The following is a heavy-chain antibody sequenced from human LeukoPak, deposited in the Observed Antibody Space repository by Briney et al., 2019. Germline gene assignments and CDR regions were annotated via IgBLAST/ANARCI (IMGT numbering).Heavy chain of an antibody. J-gene: IGHJ4*02. CDR2: ISYDGSDK. D-gene: IGHD4-17*01. V-gene: IGHV3-30*18. CDR1: GFTFSSCG. CDR3: AKAPRSTTVTPDY. Sequence: PGGSLRLSCAASGFTFSSCGMHWVRQAPGKGLEWVAVISYDGSDKYYADSVKGRFTISRDNSKNTLYLQVNSLRAEDTAVYYCAKAPRSTTVTPDYWGQGTLVTVSS.